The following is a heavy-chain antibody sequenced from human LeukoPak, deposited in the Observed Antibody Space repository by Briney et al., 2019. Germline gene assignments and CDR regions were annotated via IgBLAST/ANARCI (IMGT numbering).Heavy chain of an antibody. CDR1: GGSISSSSYY. J-gene: IGHJ4*02. Sequence: SETLSLTCTVSGGSISSSSYYWGWIRQPPGKGLEWIGSIYYSGSTYYNPSLKSRVTISVDTSRNQFSLKLSSVTAADTAVYYCARGIGSSGYYEYYFDYWGQGTLVTVSS. CDR3: ARGIGSSGYYEYYFDY. CDR2: IYYSGST. V-gene: IGHV4-39*07. D-gene: IGHD3-22*01.